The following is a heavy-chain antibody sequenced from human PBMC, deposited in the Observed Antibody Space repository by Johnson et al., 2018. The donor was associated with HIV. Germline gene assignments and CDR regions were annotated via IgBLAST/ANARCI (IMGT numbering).Heavy chain of an antibody. Sequence: VQLVESGGGLIQPGGSLRLSCAASGFTFSSYAVHWVRQAPGKGLEWVAVRLYDGSNKYYADSVKGRFTISRDNSKNTLYLQMNSLRAEDTAVYYCARVSLYGSGRLDIWGQGTMVTVSS. V-gene: IGHV3-30-3*01. CDR3: ARVSLYGSGRLDI. CDR2: RLYDGSNK. CDR1: GFTFSSYA. D-gene: IGHD3-10*01. J-gene: IGHJ3*02.